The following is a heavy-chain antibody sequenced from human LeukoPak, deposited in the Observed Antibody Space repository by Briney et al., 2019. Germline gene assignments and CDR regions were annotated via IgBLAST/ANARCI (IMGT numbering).Heavy chain of an antibody. D-gene: IGHD3-22*01. Sequence: PGGSLRLSCAASGFTFSSYAMHWVRQAPGKGLEYVSAISSNGGSTYYANSVKGRFTISRDNSKNTLYLQMGSLRAEDMAVYYCARGQGYYDSSGYCPLDAFDIWGQGTMVTVSS. CDR3: ARGQGYYDSSGYCPLDAFDI. J-gene: IGHJ3*02. V-gene: IGHV3-64*01. CDR2: ISSNGGST. CDR1: GFTFSSYA.